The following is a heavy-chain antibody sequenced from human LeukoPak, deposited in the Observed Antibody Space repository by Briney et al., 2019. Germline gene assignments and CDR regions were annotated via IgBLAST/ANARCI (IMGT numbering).Heavy chain of an antibody. D-gene: IGHD6-13*01. CDR3: ARDQGSSSWYGEGDY. J-gene: IGHJ4*02. CDR2: ISGSGGST. V-gene: IGHV3-23*01. Sequence: GGSLRLSCAASGFTFSSYAMSWVRQAPGKGLEWVSAISGSGGSTYYADSVKGRFTISRDNSKNTLYLQMNSLRAEDTAVYYCARDQGSSSWYGEGDYWGQGTLVTVSS. CDR1: GFTFSSYA.